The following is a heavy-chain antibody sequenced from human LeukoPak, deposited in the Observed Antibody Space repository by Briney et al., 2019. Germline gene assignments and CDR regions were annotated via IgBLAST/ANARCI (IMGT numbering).Heavy chain of an antibody. CDR2: IYYSGST. CDR3: ARDRSGFGELLH. Sequence: PSETLSLTCTVSGGSISSYYWSWIRQPPGKGLEWIGYIYYSGSTNYNPSLKSRVTISVDTSKNQFSLKLSSVTAADTAVYYCARDRSGFGELLHWGQGTLVTVSS. CDR1: GGSISSYY. D-gene: IGHD3-10*01. V-gene: IGHV4-59*01. J-gene: IGHJ4*02.